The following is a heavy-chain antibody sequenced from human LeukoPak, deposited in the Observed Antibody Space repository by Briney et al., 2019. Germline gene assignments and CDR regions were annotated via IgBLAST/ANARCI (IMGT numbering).Heavy chain of an antibody. CDR1: GFTFDDYG. CDR3: ARGDGPTVTADYFQN. J-gene: IGHJ1*01. D-gene: IGHD4-17*01. V-gene: IGHV3-20*04. Sequence: RPGGSLRLSCAASGFTFDDYGMSWVRQVPGRGLEWICGINWNSGVTGYADSVKGRFNISRDNAKNSLFLQMNSLRDEDTAFYYCARGDGPTVTADYFQNWGQGTLVTAS. CDR2: INWNSGVT.